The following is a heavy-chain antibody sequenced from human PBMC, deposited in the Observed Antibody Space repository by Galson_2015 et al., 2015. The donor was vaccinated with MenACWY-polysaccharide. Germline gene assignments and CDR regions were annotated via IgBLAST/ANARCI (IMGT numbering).Heavy chain of an antibody. J-gene: IGHJ4*02. V-gene: IGHV3-7*01. Sequence: SLRLSCAASGFTFSSYWMSWVRQVPGKGLEWVANIKQDGSEKYYVDSVKGRYTISRDNAKNSLYMQMNSLRAEDAAVYYCARVRGLNDYWGQGTLVTVSS. CDR2: IKQDGSEK. CDR3: ARVRGLNDY. CDR1: GFTFSSYW. D-gene: IGHD3-10*01.